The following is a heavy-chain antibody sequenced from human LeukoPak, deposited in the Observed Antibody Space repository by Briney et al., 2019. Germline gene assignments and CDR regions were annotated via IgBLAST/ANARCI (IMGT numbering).Heavy chain of an antibody. Sequence: GGSLRLSCAASEFTGFTFSGSAMSWVRQAPGKGLEWVSVIYSGGSTYYPDSVRGRFTISRDNSKNTLYLQMNSLRADDTAVYCFAKDKGGVVTRAFDYWGQGTLVTVSS. V-gene: IGHV3-23*03. CDR2: IYSGGST. CDR3: AKDKGGVVTRAFDY. CDR1: GFTFSGSA. J-gene: IGHJ4*02. D-gene: IGHD4-23*01.